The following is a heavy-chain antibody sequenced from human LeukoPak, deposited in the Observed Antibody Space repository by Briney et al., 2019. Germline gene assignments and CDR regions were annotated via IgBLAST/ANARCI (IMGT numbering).Heavy chain of an antibody. CDR2: IRYDGGNE. J-gene: IGHJ4*02. D-gene: IGHD1-1*01. CDR1: GFIFHYYG. Sequence: GGSLRLSCSASGFIFHYYGMHWVRQAPGKGLEWVAFIRYDGGNEYYANSVKGRFTISRDKSKKTLYLQMNSLRVEDTAVYFCAKDDLPGIDYWGQGTRVAVSS. CDR3: AKDDLPGIDY. V-gene: IGHV3-30*02.